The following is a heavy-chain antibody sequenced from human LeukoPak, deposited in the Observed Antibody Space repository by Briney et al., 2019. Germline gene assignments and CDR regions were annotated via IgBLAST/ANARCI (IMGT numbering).Heavy chain of an antibody. CDR1: GYAFNSYY. Sequence: ASVKVSCKASGYAFNSYYMHWVRQAPGQGLEWMGIINPSGGSTSYAQKFQGRVTMTRDTSTSTVYMELSSLRPEDTAVYYCARESYGEEDNWGQGTLVTVSP. V-gene: IGHV1-46*02. J-gene: IGHJ4*02. CDR2: INPSGGST. CDR3: ARESYGEEDN. D-gene: IGHD4-17*01.